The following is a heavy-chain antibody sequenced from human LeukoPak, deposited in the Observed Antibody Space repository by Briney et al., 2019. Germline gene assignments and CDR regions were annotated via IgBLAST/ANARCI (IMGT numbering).Heavy chain of an antibody. D-gene: IGHD2-15*01. CDR2: IYSGGGT. V-gene: IGHV3-53*01. CDR3: ASRNGWEWWEFDY. CDR1: GFTVSSNY. J-gene: IGHJ4*02. Sequence: GGSLRLSCAASGFTVSSNYMSWVRQAPGKGLEWVSVIYSGGGTYYADSVKGRFTISRDNSKNTLYLQMNSLRAEDTAVYYCASRNGWEWWEFDYWGQGTLVTDSS.